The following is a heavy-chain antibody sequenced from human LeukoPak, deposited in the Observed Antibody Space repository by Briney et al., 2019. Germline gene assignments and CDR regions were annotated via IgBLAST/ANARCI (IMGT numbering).Heavy chain of an antibody. CDR3: AREGDSSGYYFIDY. D-gene: IGHD3-22*01. V-gene: IGHV3-21*01. CDR1: GFTFSSYS. Sequence: GGSLRLSCAASGFTFSSYSMNWVRQAPGKGLEWVSSISSSSSYIYYADSVKGRITISRDNAKNSLYLQMNSLRAEDTAVYYCAREGDSSGYYFIDYWGQGTLVTVSS. CDR2: ISSSSSYI. J-gene: IGHJ4*02.